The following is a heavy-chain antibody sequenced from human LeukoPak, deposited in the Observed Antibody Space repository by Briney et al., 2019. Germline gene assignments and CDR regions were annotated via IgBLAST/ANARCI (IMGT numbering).Heavy chain of an antibody. Sequence: GSLRLSCAASGFTFSSHWMHWVRQAPGKVLVWVSRINSDGSSTSYADSVKGRFTISRDNAKNTLYLQMNSLRAEDTAVYYCARGPPYGSVSYYPGDYWGQGTLVTVSS. CDR3: ARGPPYGSVSYYPGDY. D-gene: IGHD3-10*01. CDR1: GFTFSSHW. CDR2: INSDGSST. J-gene: IGHJ4*02. V-gene: IGHV3-74*01.